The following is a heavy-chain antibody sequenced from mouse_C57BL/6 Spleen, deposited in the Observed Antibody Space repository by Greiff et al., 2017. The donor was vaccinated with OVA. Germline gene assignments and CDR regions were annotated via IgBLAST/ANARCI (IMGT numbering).Heavy chain of an antibody. V-gene: IGHV5-17*01. CDR1: GFTFSDYG. CDR3: ARPPTYYSNSHYFDY. D-gene: IGHD2-5*01. J-gene: IGHJ2*01. Sequence: EVHLVESGGGLVKPGGSLKLSCAASGFTFSDYGMHWVRQAPEKGLEWVAYISSGSSTIYYADTVKGRFTISRDNAKNTLFLQMTSLRSEDTAMYYCARPPTYYSNSHYFDYWGQGTTLTVSS. CDR2: ISSGSSTI.